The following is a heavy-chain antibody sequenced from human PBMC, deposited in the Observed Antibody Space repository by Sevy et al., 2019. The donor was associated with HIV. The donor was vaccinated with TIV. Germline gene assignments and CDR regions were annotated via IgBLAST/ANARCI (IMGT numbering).Heavy chain of an antibody. V-gene: IGHV3-21*01. CDR3: ARVGLGDCSGTNCSPNDY. Sequence: GGSLRLSCAASGFSISGYTMNWVRQAPGKGLEWVSSISSGSSFIYYADSLKGRFTISRDNARNLLYLQMNSLRVEDTAVYYCARVGLGDCSGTNCSPNDYWGQGTLVTVSP. CDR1: GFSISGYT. J-gene: IGHJ4*02. CDR2: ISSGSSFI. D-gene: IGHD2-2*01.